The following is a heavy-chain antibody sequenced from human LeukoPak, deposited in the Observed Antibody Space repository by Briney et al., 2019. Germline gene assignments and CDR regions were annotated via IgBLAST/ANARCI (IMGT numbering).Heavy chain of an antibody. CDR2: INPNSGGT. J-gene: IGHJ6*02. V-gene: IGHV1-2*02. CDR1: GYTFTGYY. Sequence: EASVKVSCKASGYTFTGYYMHWVRQAPGQGLEWMGWINPNSGGTNYAQKFQGRVTMTRDTSISTAYVELSRLRSDDTAVYYCARVPPWYYGMDVWGQGTTVTVSS. CDR3: ARVPPWYYGMDV.